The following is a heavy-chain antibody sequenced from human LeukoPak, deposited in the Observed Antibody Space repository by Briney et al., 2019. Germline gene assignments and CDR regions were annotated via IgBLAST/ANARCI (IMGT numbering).Heavy chain of an antibody. CDR1: GFTFSSYS. D-gene: IGHD6-13*01. CDR3: ASGAAVGTSRFDF. Sequence: GGSLRLSCAASGFTFSSYSMNWVRQAPGKGLEWVSSISSSSSYIYYADSVKGRFTISRDNAKNSLYLQMNSLRGEDTAMYYCASGAAVGTSRFDFWGQGTLVTVSS. CDR2: ISSSSSYI. J-gene: IGHJ4*02. V-gene: IGHV3-21*01.